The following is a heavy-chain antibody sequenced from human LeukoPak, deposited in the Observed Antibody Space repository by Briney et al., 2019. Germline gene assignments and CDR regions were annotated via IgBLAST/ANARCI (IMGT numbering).Heavy chain of an antibody. CDR1: GFNFGDSR. J-gene: IGHJ4*01. V-gene: IGHV3-7*04. D-gene: IGHD2-21*01. Sequence: GATLRLSCAASGFNFGDSRMTWVRQAPGKGLEWVANVNEDGTDKHFLDSVEGRFTISRDNGKKSLYLQMSSLRPEDTALYFCVKGDGYFESWGQGTLVTVSS. CDR2: VNEDGTDK. CDR3: VKGDGYFES.